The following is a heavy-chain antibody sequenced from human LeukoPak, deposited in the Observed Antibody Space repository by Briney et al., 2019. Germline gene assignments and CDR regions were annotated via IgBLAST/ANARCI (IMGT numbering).Heavy chain of an antibody. D-gene: IGHD2-2*01. V-gene: IGHV4-34*01. Sequence: SETLSLTCDVYGGAFSGYYWNWIRQPPGKGLEWIGEINHSGSTNYNPSLKSRVTISVDTSKSQFSLKLSSVTAADTAVYYCARGDYCSSTSCFGRGYYGMDVWGQGTTVTVSS. CDR2: INHSGST. J-gene: IGHJ6*02. CDR3: ARGDYCSSTSCFGRGYYGMDV. CDR1: GGAFSGYY.